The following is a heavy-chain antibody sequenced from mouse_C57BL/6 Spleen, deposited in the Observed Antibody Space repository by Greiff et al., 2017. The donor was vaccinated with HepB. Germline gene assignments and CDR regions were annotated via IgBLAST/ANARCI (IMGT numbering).Heavy chain of an antibody. CDR3: ARGDYYGSRYYFDY. CDR2: INPNNGGT. J-gene: IGHJ2*01. V-gene: IGHV1-18*01. Sequence: VQLQQSGPELVKPGASVKIPCKASGYTFTDYNMDWVKQSHGKSLEWIGDINPNNGGTIYNQKFKGKATLTVDKSSSTAYMELRSLTSEDTAVYYCARGDYYGSRYYFDYWGQGTTLTVSS. D-gene: IGHD1-1*01. CDR1: GYTFTDYN.